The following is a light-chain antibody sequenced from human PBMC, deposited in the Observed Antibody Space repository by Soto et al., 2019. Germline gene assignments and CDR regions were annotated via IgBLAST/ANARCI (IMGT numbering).Light chain of an antibody. CDR2: KAS. Sequence: DIQMTQSPSTLSASVGDRVTITCRASQSISSWLVWYQQKPGKAPKLLIYKASSLESGVPSRFSGSGSGTKFTITISSLQPDDYATYYCQQYNSYWTFGQGTKVEIK. CDR3: QQYNSYWT. V-gene: IGKV1-5*03. J-gene: IGKJ1*01. CDR1: QSISSW.